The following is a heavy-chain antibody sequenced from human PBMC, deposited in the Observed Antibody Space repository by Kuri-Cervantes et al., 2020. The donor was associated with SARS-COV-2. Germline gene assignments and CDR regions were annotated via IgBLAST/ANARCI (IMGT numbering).Heavy chain of an antibody. CDR2: ISAYNGNT. CDR3: AFSGGYLPFDY. V-gene: IGHV1-18*04. J-gene: IGHJ4*02. CDR1: GYTFSTYD. Sequence: ASVKVSCKASGYTFSTYDISWVRQAPGQGLEWVGWISAYNGNTIYAQKFQGRVTMTTDTSTSTAYMELRSLRSDDTAVYYCAFSGGYLPFDYWGQGTLVTVSS. D-gene: IGHD1-26*01.